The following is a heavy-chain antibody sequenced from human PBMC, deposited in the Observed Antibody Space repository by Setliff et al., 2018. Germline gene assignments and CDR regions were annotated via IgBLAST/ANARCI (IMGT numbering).Heavy chain of an antibody. Sequence: PSETLSLTCTVSGGSISRSSYNWGWIRQPPGKGLEWIGSIYYSGSTYYNPSLKSRVTITVDTSKNQFSLKLSSVTAADTAVYYCARGKIRITMIVVPTGGAFDIWGQGTMVTVS. V-gene: IGHV4-39*01. CDR2: IYYSGST. J-gene: IGHJ3*02. CDR1: GGSISRSSYN. CDR3: ARGKIRITMIVVPTGGAFDI. D-gene: IGHD3-22*01.